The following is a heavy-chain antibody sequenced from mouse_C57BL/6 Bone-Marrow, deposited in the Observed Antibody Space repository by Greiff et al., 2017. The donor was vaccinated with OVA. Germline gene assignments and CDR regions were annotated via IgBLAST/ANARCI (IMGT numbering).Heavy chain of an antibody. CDR2: FRNKPHGFTT. CDR3: ARYKGRVAVDYFDY. D-gene: IGHD1-1*01. J-gene: IGHJ2*01. V-gene: IGHV7-3*01. CDR1: GFTFTNFY. Sequence: EGPRVGAGGGVVQPGGFLGLSCAASGFTFTNFYMSWGRPPPGEAPEWLAFFRNKPHGFTTDDSAAGKGRFTISRDNSQSILYLQMNALRAEDSATYYCARYKGRVAVDYFDYWGQGTALTVSS.